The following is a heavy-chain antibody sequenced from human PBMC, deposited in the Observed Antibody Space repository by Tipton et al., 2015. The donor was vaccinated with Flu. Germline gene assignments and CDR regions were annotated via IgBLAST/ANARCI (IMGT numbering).Heavy chain of an antibody. CDR2: IYHSGST. CDR1: GYSISSGYY. CDR3: ARDLSSFGVVRYRYYYYMDV. V-gene: IGHV4-38-2*02. D-gene: IGHD3-3*01. J-gene: IGHJ6*03. Sequence: TLSLTCAVSGYSISSGYYWGWIRQPPGKGLEWIGSIYHSGSTYYNPSLKSRVTISVDTSKNQFSLKLSSVTAADTAVYYCARDLSSFGVVRYRYYYYMDVWGKGTTVTVSS.